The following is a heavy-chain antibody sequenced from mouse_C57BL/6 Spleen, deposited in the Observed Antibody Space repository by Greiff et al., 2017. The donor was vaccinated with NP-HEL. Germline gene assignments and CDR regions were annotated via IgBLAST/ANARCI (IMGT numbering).Heavy chain of an antibody. Sequence: DVMLVESGGGLVKPGGSLKLSCAASGFTFSDYGMHWVRQAPEKGLEWVAYISSGSSTIYYADTVKGRFTISRDNAKNTLFLQMTSLRSEDTAMYYCAYYSNYGAMDDWGQGTSVTVSS. V-gene: IGHV5-17*01. CDR1: GFTFSDYG. D-gene: IGHD2-5*01. CDR3: AYYSNYGAMDD. CDR2: ISSGSSTI. J-gene: IGHJ4*01.